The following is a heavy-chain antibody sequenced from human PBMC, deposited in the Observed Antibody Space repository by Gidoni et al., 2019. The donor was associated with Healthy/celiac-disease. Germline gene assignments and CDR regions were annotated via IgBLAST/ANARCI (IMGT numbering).Heavy chain of an antibody. J-gene: IGHJ3*02. CDR2: INHSGST. CDR1: GGSFSGYY. Sequence: QVQLQQWGAGLLKPSATLSLTCAVYGGSFSGYYWSWIRQPPGQGLEWIGEINHSGSTNYNPSLKSRVTISVDTSKNQFSLKLSSVTAADTAVYYCATWRYSSGWYNAFDIWGQGTMVTVSS. CDR3: ATWRYSSGWYNAFDI. D-gene: IGHD6-19*01. V-gene: IGHV4-34*01.